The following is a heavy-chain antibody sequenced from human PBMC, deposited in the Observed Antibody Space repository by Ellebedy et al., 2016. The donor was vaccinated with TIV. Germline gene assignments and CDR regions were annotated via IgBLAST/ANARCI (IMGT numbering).Heavy chain of an antibody. J-gene: IGHJ6*03. Sequence: GGSLRLXCTASRFTFSNYWMHWVRQVPGKGLVWVSSISSDGSTTGYADSVKGRFTISRDNAKNTVYLQMNSLTAEDTGVYYCARDEAWGSGSYPYYFYMDVWGKGTTVTVSS. V-gene: IGHV3-74*01. CDR1: RFTFSNYW. CDR2: ISSDGSTT. D-gene: IGHD3-10*01. CDR3: ARDEAWGSGSYPYYFYMDV.